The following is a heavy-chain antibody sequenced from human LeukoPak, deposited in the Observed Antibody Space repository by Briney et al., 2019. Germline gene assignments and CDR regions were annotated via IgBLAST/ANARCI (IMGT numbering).Heavy chain of an antibody. CDR3: ARVDGSYLGIDY. Sequence: PSETLSLTCAVYGGSFSGYYWSWIRQPPGKGLEWIGEINHSGSTNYNPSLESRVTISVDTSKNQFSLKLSSVTAADTAVYYCARVDGSYLGIDYWGQGTLVTVSS. V-gene: IGHV4-34*01. D-gene: IGHD1-26*01. CDR1: GGSFSGYY. J-gene: IGHJ4*02. CDR2: INHSGST.